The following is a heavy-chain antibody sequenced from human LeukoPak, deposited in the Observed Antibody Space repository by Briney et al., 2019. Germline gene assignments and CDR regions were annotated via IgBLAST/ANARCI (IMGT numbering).Heavy chain of an antibody. Sequence: AETLSLTCTVSGGSISSYYWSWFRQPPGKGLEWIGDIYYSGSTNYNPSLKSRVTISVDTSKNQFSLKLSSVTAADTAVYYCARAIRRRGITMKVVPWYFDLWGRGTLVTVSS. CDR1: GGSISSYY. CDR2: IYYSGST. D-gene: IGHD3-22*01. V-gene: IGHV4-59*01. CDR3: ARAIRRRGITMKVVPWYFDL. J-gene: IGHJ2*01.